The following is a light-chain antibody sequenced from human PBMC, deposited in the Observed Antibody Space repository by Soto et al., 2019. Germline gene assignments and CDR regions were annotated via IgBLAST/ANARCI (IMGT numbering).Light chain of an antibody. CDR2: IAS. CDR1: QGISSA. CDR3: QQFNNYPFT. J-gene: IGKJ4*01. V-gene: IGKV1D-13*01. Sequence: AIPLTQSPSSLSASVGDRVTITCRASQGISSALAWYQQIPGKAPKLLIYIASKLQSGVPSRFSGSGSGTDFTLTISSLQPEDFAIYYCQQFNNYPFTFGGGTKVEI.